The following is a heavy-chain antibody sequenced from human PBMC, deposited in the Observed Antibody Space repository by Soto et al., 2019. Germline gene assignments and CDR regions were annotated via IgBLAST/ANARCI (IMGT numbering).Heavy chain of an antibody. J-gene: IGHJ4*02. Sequence: GGSLRLSCVASGFTFSNYAMSWVRQAPGKRLEWVSLIGGRGGTTKYADSVKGRFSISRDASKTTLYLQLDTLEVEDTATYHCATPIGGLFYDSWGQGTLVTVSS. CDR2: IGGRGGTT. CDR3: ATPIGGLFYDS. V-gene: IGHV3-23*01. CDR1: GFTFSNYA.